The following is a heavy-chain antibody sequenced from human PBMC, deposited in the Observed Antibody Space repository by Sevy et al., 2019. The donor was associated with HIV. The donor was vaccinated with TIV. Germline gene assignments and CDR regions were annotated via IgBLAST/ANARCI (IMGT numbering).Heavy chain of an antibody. V-gene: IGHV4-34*12. CDR2: IIPSGIT. D-gene: IGHD2-2*01. Sequence: SETLSLTCAVYGGSFSGYYWSWIRQPPGKGLEWIGEIIPSGITNYNPSLKSRVTISVDTSKNQFSLKLSSVTAADTAVYYCARNQLPSLYYFDYWGQGTLVTVSS. J-gene: IGHJ4*02. CDR3: ARNQLPSLYYFDY. CDR1: GGSFSGYY.